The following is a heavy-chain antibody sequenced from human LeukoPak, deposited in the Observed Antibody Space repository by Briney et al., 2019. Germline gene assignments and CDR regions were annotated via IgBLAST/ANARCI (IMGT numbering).Heavy chain of an antibody. J-gene: IGHJ6*03. D-gene: IGHD6-13*01. CDR2: IYHSGST. Sequence: SETLSLTCAVYGGSFSGYYWGWIRQPPGKGLEWIRSIYHSGSTYYNPSLKSRVTISVDTSKNEFSLKLSSVTAADTAVYYCARGPSLAAAVNPRSGYYYYMDVWGKGTTVTVSS. V-gene: IGHV4-38-2*01. CDR3: ARGPSLAAAVNPRSGYYYYMDV. CDR1: GGSFSGYY.